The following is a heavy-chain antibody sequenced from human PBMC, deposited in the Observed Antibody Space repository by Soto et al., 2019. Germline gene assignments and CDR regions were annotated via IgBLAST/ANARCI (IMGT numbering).Heavy chain of an antibody. J-gene: IGHJ6*02. D-gene: IGHD3-3*01. V-gene: IGHV1-69*13. Sequence: ASVKGSWKASGGIFTRYDIRWVRQAPAQGLEWMGALIPICGTANYAQKFQGRVTITADASTGTAYMELSSLRSEDTAVYYCARGRITIFGVVTPGPIYGMDVWGQGTTVTVSS. CDR2: LIPICGTA. CDR1: GGIFTRYD. CDR3: ARGRITIFGVVTPGPIYGMDV.